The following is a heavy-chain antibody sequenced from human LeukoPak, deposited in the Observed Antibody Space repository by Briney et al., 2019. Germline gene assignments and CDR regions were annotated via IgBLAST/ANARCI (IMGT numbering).Heavy chain of an antibody. Sequence: SETLSLTCAVYGGSFSGYYRSWIRQPPGKGLEWIGEINHSGSTNYNPSLKSRVTISVDTSKNQFSLKLSSVTAADTAVYYCARESVSYSSSWYFDYWGQGTLVTVSS. CDR2: INHSGST. V-gene: IGHV4-34*01. J-gene: IGHJ4*02. D-gene: IGHD6-13*01. CDR1: GGSFSGYY. CDR3: ARESVSYSSSWYFDY.